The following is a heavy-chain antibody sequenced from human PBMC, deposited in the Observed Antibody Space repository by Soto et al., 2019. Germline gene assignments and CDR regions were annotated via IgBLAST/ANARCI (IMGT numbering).Heavy chain of an antibody. CDR1: GYTFTGYY. D-gene: IGHD3-10*01. CDR2: INPNSGGT. CDR3: AKSTRITMVRGVISFDP. V-gene: IGHV1-2*02. J-gene: IGHJ5*02. Sequence: GASVKVSCKASGYTFTGYYMHWVRQAPGQGLEWMGWINPNSGGTNYAQKFQGRVTMTGDTSVSTAYMELSRLRSDDTAVYYCAKSTRITMVRGVISFDPWGQGTLVTVSS.